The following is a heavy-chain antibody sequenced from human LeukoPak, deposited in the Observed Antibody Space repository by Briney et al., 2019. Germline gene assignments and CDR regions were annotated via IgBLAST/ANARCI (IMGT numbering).Heavy chain of an antibody. CDR1: GFTFSNYG. CDR3: AKDYRPHDFWSGLVDY. D-gene: IGHD3-3*01. V-gene: IGHV3-30*18. Sequence: GGSLRLSCAASGFTFSNYGMHWVRQAPGKGLEWVTLISYDGSNKYYVDSVKDRFTISRDNSKNTLYLQMNSLRAEDTAVYYCAKDYRPHDFWSGLVDYWGQGTLVTVSS. CDR2: ISYDGSNK. J-gene: IGHJ4*02.